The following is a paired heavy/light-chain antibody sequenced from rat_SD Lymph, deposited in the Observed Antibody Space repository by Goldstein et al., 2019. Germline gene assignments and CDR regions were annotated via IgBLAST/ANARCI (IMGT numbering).Heavy chain of an antibody. CDR3: ARGYPGIIFDY. Sequence: QVKLLQSGAALVKPGDSVKMSCKASGYTFTDYIIHWVKQSHGKSLEWIGYINPYSGGTNYNEKFKSKATLTVDKSSSTAYMEFSRLTSEDSAIYYCARGYPGIIFDYWGQGVMVTVSS. CDR1: GYTFTDYI. J-gene: IGHJ2*01. V-gene: IGHV1-38*01. CDR2: INPYSGGT. D-gene: IGHD1-4*01.
Light chain of an antibody. V-gene: IGKV3S13*01. CDR2: DAS. CDR3: QQSRELPLT. Sequence: DIVLTQSPALAVSLGQRATISCRASQSVSTSSYNLMHWYQQKPGEQPKLLIYDASNLASGIPVRFSGSGSGTDFTLTINPVQADDIATYYCQQSRELPLTFGSGTKLEIK. J-gene: IGKJ5*01. CDR1: QSVSTSSYNL.